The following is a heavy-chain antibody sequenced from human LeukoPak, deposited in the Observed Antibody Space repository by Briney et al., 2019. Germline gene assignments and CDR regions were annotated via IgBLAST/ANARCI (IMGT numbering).Heavy chain of an antibody. V-gene: IGHV3-30*18. D-gene: IGHD1-1*01. Sequence: GGSLRLSCAASGFTLRYYGMHWVRQAPGKGLEWVAFISYDGSKKYYADSVKDRFTISRDNSRNTLYVQVNSLRAEDTAVYYCAKESLGTEQRNYNYYGMDVWGQGTTVTVSS. CDR1: GFTLRYYG. CDR2: ISYDGSKK. CDR3: AKESLGTEQRNYNYYGMDV. J-gene: IGHJ6*02.